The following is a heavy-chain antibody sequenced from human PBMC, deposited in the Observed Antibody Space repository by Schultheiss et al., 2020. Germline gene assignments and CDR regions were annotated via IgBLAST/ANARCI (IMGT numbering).Heavy chain of an antibody. J-gene: IGHJ5*02. Sequence: GESLKISCKVSGYTLTELSMHWVRQAPGQGLEWMGRINPNSGGTNYAQKFQGRVTMTRDTSTSTAYMELRSLRSDDTAVYYCARWGVTNCLDPWGQGTLVKVSS. D-gene: IGHD2-21*02. CDR2: INPNSGGT. V-gene: IGHV1-2*06. CDR1: GYTLTELS. CDR3: ARWGVTNCLDP.